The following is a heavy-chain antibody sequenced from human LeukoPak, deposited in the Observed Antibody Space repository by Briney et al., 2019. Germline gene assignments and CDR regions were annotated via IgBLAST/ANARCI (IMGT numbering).Heavy chain of an antibody. J-gene: IGHJ4*02. CDR3: ARGGITMVRGVITPYYFDY. Sequence: SVKVSCKASGGTFSSYAISWVRQAPGQGLEWMGGIIPIFGTANYAQNFQGRVTITADESTSTAYMELSSLRSEDTAVYYCARGGITMVRGVITPYYFDYWGQGTLVTVSS. CDR1: GGTFSSYA. V-gene: IGHV1-69*01. D-gene: IGHD3-10*01. CDR2: IIPIFGTA.